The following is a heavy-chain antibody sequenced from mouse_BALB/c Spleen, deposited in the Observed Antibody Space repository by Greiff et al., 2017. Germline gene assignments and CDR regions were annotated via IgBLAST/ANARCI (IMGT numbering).Heavy chain of an antibody. CDR1: EYEFPSHD. CDR2: INSDGGST. J-gene: IGHJ4*01. Sequence: EVMLVESGGGLVQPGESLKLSCESNEYEFPSHDMSWVRKTPEKRLELVAAINSDGGSTYYPDTMERRFIISRDNTKKTLYLQMSSLRSEDTALYYCARHGVYYYGSSYVDAMDYWGQGTSVTVSS. D-gene: IGHD1-1*01. V-gene: IGHV5-2*01. CDR3: ARHGVYYYGSSYVDAMDY.